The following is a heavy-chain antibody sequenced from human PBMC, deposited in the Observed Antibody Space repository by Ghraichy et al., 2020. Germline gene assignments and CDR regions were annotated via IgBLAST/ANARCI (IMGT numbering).Heavy chain of an antibody. Sequence: ASVKVSCKASGYTFSDYYIHWVRQAPGQGLEWMGLINPSGGSPTYAQKFQGRVTMTRDTSTSTMYMELSSLRFDDTAVYYCVRGLESGGYYRYWGQGTLVTVSS. D-gene: IGHD3-22*01. V-gene: IGHV1-46*01. J-gene: IGHJ4*02. CDR3: VRGLESGGYYRY. CDR2: INPSGGSP. CDR1: GYTFSDYY.